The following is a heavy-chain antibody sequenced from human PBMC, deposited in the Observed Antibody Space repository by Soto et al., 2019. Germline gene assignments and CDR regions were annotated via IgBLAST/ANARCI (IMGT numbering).Heavy chain of an antibody. V-gene: IGHV1-58*02. CDR1: GFTFTSSA. CDR2: IVVGSGNT. Sequence: SVKVSCKASGFTFTSSAMQWVRQARGQRLEWIGWIVVGSGNTNYAQKFQERVTITRDMSTSTAYMELSSLRSEDTAVYYCAASLGYYYYYMDVWGKGTTVTVSS. J-gene: IGHJ6*03. CDR3: AASLGYYYYYMDV. D-gene: IGHD7-27*01.